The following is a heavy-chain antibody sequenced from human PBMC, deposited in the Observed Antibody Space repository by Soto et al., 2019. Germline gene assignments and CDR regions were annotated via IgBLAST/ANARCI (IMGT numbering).Heavy chain of an antibody. CDR3: VRVRRGQMGY. J-gene: IGHJ4*02. V-gene: IGHV1-18*01. Sequence: ASVRVSFKAAGYLFTDYGIAWVRQAPGQVLEWMGWINVFNGDPRYAPTLQGRVTMNKDTSTNTASMELRSLRSDDTAVYFCVRVRRGQMGYWGKGSMVTVS. D-gene: IGHD2-8*01. CDR2: INVFNGDP. CDR1: GYLFTDYG.